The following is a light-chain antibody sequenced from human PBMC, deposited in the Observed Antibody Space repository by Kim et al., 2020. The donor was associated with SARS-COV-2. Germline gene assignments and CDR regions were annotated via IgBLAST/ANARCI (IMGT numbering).Light chain of an antibody. CDR2: GAS. CDR3: QQYGNSPNS. Sequence: LSPGETATLSCRASRSVRDNNLAWYLQKPGQAPRLLIYGASTRATGIPDRFIGSGSGTDFALSINRLEPEDFAVYYCQQYGNSPNSFGQGTKLEI. V-gene: IGKV3-20*01. J-gene: IGKJ2*03. CDR1: RSVRDNN.